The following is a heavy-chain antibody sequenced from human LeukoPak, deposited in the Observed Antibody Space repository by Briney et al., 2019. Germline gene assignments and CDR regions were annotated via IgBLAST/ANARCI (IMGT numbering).Heavy chain of an antibody. CDR3: VKDLIVATDGSDY. CDR2: ISSNGGST. Sequence: GGSLRLSCSASGFTFSSYAMHWVRQAPGKGLEYVSAISSNGGSTYYADSVKGRFTISRDNSKNTLYLQMSSLRAEDTAVYYRVKDLIVATDGSDYWGQGTLVTVSS. D-gene: IGHD5-12*01. J-gene: IGHJ4*02. CDR1: GFTFSSYA. V-gene: IGHV3-64D*06.